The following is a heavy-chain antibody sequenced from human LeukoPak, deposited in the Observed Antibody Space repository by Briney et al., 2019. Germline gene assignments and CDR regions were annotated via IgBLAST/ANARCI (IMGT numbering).Heavy chain of an antibody. CDR2: INPSSGGT. J-gene: IGHJ4*02. CDR3: ATLGYCSGGSCSQGDY. CDR1: GYTFIGYY. D-gene: IGHD2-15*01. V-gene: IGHV1-2*02. Sequence: ASVRVSCKASGYTFIGYYIHWVRQAPGHGLEWMGWINPSSGGTNYAQKFQGRVTMTRDTSISTAYMELSRLTSDDTAVYYCATLGYCSGGSCSQGDYWGQGTLVTVSS.